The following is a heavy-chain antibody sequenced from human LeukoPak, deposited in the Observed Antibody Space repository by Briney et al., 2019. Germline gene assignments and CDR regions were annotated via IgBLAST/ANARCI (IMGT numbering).Heavy chain of an antibody. D-gene: IGHD6-19*01. Sequence: GGSLRLSCAASGFTFSDYFMNWIRQAPGKGLEWVSYMSSSGSYTNYADSVKGRFTISRDTAKKSLSLQMNGLRAEDTAVYYCARVKGSGWDFDYWGQGTLVTVSS. CDR1: GFTFSDYF. CDR2: MSSSGSYT. CDR3: ARVKGSGWDFDY. V-gene: IGHV3-11*06. J-gene: IGHJ4*02.